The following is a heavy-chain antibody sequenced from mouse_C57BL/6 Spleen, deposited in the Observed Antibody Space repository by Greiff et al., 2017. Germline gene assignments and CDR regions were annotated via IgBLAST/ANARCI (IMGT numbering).Heavy chain of an antibody. Sequence: VKLVEPGAELVKPGASVKLSCKASGYTFTSYWMQWVKQRPGQGLEWIGEIDPSDSYTNYNQKFKGKATLTVDTSSSTAYMQLSSLTSEDSAVYYCARGGYSNYYAMDYWGQGTSVTVSS. CDR2: IDPSDSYT. CDR1: GYTFTSYW. V-gene: IGHV1-50*01. D-gene: IGHD2-5*01. CDR3: ARGGYSNYYAMDY. J-gene: IGHJ4*01.